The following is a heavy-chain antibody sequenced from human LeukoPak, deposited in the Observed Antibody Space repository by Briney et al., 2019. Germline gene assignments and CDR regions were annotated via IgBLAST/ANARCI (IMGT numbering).Heavy chain of an antibody. Sequence: GGSLRLSCAASGFTFRSYEMNWVRRAPGGGLEWVSHISGGGESTVYPDAVKGRFTISRDNAKNSLYLQMNSLRVEDTGVYYCARRSGRRYEYWGQGVLVTVSP. CDR3: ARRSGRRYEY. CDR1: GFTFRSYE. CDR2: ISGGGEST. D-gene: IGHD5-24*01. V-gene: IGHV3-48*03. J-gene: IGHJ4*02.